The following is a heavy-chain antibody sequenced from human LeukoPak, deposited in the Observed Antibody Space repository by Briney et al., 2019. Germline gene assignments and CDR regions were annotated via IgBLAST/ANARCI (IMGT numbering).Heavy chain of an antibody. Sequence: GGSLRLSCAASGFTFGTSAMTWFRQAPGKGLEWVSSISGSGNVIYDSDSVKGRFSISRDNPKGTLYLQMNSLRAEDTATYFCAKARYNNGWDYFDYWGLGTLVTVSS. CDR2: ISGSGNVI. D-gene: IGHD6-19*01. CDR1: GFTFGTSA. CDR3: AKARYNNGWDYFDY. J-gene: IGHJ4*02. V-gene: IGHV3-23*01.